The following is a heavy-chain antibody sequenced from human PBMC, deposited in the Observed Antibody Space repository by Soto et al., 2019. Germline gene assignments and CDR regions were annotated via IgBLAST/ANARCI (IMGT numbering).Heavy chain of an antibody. CDR1: GGSISSSSYY. J-gene: IGHJ5*02. Sequence: QLQLQESGPGLVKPSETLSLTCTVSGGSISSSSYYWGWIRQPPGKGLEWIGSIYYSGSTYYNPSLKSRVTISVDTSKNQFSLKLSSVTAADTAVYYCARSYSSSSVWFDPWGQGTLVTVSS. V-gene: IGHV4-39*01. D-gene: IGHD6-6*01. CDR3: ARSYSSSSVWFDP. CDR2: IYYSGST.